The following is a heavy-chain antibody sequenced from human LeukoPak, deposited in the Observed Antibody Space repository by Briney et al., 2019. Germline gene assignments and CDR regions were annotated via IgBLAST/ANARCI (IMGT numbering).Heavy chain of an antibody. CDR2: ISYDGSNK. J-gene: IGHJ4*02. V-gene: IGHV3-30-3*01. CDR1: GFTFSSYA. CDR3: ARDYRGSVDSSGLSGAPTFDY. D-gene: IGHD3-22*01. Sequence: GGSLRLSCAASGFTFSSYAMHWVRQAPGKGLEWVAVISYDGSNKYYADSVKGRFTISRGNSKNTLYLQMNSLRAEDTAVYYCARDYRGSVDSSGLSGAPTFDYWGQGTLVTVSS.